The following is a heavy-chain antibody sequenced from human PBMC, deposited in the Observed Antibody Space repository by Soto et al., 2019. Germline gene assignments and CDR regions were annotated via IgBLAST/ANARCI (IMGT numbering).Heavy chain of an antibody. V-gene: IGHV4-59*01. J-gene: IGHJ3*02. CDR3: ARTGYSSGWYKAAFDI. CDR1: GGSINGYY. D-gene: IGHD6-19*01. Sequence: KSSETLSLTCTISGGSINGYYWSWIRQPPGKGLEWIGYVYYTGTTKYNPSLESRVTISADTSKNQFSLRVTSVTAADTAVYYCARTGYSSGWYKAAFDIWGQGTMVTVSS. CDR2: VYYTGTT.